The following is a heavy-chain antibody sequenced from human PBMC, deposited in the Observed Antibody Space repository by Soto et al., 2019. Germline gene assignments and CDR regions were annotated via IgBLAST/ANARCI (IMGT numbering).Heavy chain of an antibody. J-gene: IGHJ6*02. CDR2: ISSSSSYI. CDR1: GFTFSSYS. CDR3: GLGPTYYGMDV. V-gene: IGHV3-21*01. D-gene: IGHD7-27*01. Sequence: GGSLRLSXAASGFTFSSYSMNWVRQAPGKGLEWVSSISSSSSYIYYADSVKGRFTISRDNAKNSLYLQMNSLRAEDTAVYYCGLGPTYYGMDVWGQGTTVTVSS.